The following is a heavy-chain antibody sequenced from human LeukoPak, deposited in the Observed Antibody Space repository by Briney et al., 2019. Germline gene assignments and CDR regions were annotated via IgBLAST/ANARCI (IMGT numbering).Heavy chain of an antibody. CDR3: ARGRGYSYGQNDY. CDR1: GGSISSGSYY. CDR2: IYTSGST. D-gene: IGHD5-18*01. J-gene: IGHJ4*02. V-gene: IGHV4-61*02. Sequence: SQTLSLTCNVSGGSISSGSYYWSWIRQPAGKGLEWIGRIYTSGSTNYNPSLKSRVTISVDTSKNQFSLKLSSVTAADTAVYYCARGRGYSYGQNDYWGQGTLVTVSS.